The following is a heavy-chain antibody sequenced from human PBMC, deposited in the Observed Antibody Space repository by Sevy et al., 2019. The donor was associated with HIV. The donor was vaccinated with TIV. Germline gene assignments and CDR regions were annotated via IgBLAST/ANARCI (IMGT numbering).Heavy chain of an antibody. Sequence: GGSLRLSCAASGFTFNTHAMNWVRQAPGKGLEWVSVISGPGYGTNYADSVKGRFTISRDNSKNTVYLQMNSLRAEDTALYYCAKDVPDQSWYDDFWSGSPCFDYWGRGTPVTVSS. CDR3: AKDVPDQSWYDDFWSGSPCFDY. CDR1: GFTFNTHA. CDR2: ISGPGYGT. V-gene: IGHV3-23*01. J-gene: IGHJ4*01. D-gene: IGHD3-3*01.